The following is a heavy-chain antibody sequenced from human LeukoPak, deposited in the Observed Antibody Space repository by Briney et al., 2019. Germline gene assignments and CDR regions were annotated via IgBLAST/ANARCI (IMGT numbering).Heavy chain of an antibody. V-gene: IGHV4-34*01. CDR2: INHSGST. CDR1: GGSFSDYY. CDR3: ARSGQQLANDY. Sequence: PSETLSLTCAVYGGSFSDYYWSWIRQPPGKGLEWIGEINHSGSTNYNPSLKSRVTISVDTSKNQFSLKLSSVTAADTAVYYCARSGQQLANDYWGQGTLVTVSS. J-gene: IGHJ4*02. D-gene: IGHD6-13*01.